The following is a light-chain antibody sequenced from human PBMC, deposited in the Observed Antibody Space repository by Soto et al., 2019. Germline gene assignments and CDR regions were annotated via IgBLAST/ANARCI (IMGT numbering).Light chain of an antibody. CDR1: SSDVGGYNY. CDR3: SSYAGSSNA. V-gene: IGLV2-8*01. Sequence: QSALTQPPSASGSPGQSVAISCTGTSSDVGGYNYVSWYQQHPGKAPKLMIYEANKRPSGVPDRFSGSKSGNTASLTVSGLQAEDEANYYCSSYAGSSNAFGTGTKVTVL. CDR2: EAN. J-gene: IGLJ1*01.